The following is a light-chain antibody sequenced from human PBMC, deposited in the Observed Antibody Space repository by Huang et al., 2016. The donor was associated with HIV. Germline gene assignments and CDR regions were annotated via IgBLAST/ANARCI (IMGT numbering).Light chain of an antibody. V-gene: IGKV1-33*01. CDR1: QDITNY. CDR3: QQYATLPYT. CDR2: DAS. J-gene: IGKJ2*01. Sequence: DIQMTQSPSSLSASVGDRVTITCQASQDITNYLNWYQQKPGKAPKLLIYDASDLETGVPAMFSGGGSGTDFTFTISSLQPEDFATYYCQQYATLPYTFGQGTKL.